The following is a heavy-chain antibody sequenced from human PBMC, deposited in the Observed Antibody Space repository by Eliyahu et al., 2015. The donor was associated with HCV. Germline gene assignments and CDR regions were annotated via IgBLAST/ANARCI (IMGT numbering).Heavy chain of an antibody. J-gene: IGHJ4*02. CDR1: GGSISGYY. CDR2: IYSTGGA. CDR3: ARTAYSGTYWGFDY. D-gene: IGHD1-26*01. V-gene: IGHV4-4*07. Sequence: QVQLQESGPGLVKPSETLSLTCTVSGGSISGYYWGWIRQPAGKGLEWIGRIYSTGGANYNPSLTSRVAMSVDTSNNQFSLRLSSVTAADTAVYYCARTAYSGTYWGFDYWGQGTLVTVSS.